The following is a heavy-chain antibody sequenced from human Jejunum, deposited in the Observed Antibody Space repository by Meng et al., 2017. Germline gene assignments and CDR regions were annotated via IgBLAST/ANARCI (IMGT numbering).Heavy chain of an antibody. Sequence: EVRLGGSGAGLVQPGGSLTLSCAAAGFTVSTYAMHWVRQAPGKGLVWVSQIKPDGRTTAYADSVKGRFTISRDDAKNTVYLEMNSLRAEDASVYYCARDWDWVVWDYWGQGTLVTVSS. D-gene: IGHD3/OR15-3a*01. V-gene: IGHV3-74*01. CDR2: IKPDGRTT. J-gene: IGHJ4*02. CDR1: GFTVSTYA. CDR3: ARDWDWVVWDY.